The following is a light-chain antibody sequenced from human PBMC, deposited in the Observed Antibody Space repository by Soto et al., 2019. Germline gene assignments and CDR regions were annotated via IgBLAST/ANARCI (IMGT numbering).Light chain of an antibody. CDR3: QQYNNWLT. J-gene: IGKJ4*01. CDR2: GAS. Sequence: EIVMTQSPATLPVSPGERATLSCRASQSVSTNLAWYQQSPGQAPRLLIYGASTRATDIPARFSGSGSGTEFTLTISSLQSEDFAVYYCQQYNNWLTFGGGTKVEIK. CDR1: QSVSTN. V-gene: IGKV3-15*01.